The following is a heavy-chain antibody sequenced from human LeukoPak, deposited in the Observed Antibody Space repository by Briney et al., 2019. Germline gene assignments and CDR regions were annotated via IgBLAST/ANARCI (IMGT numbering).Heavy chain of an antibody. V-gene: IGHV3-30-3*01. D-gene: IGHD4-17*01. CDR1: GFTFSSYA. CDR2: ISYDGSNK. J-gene: IGHJ6*02. Sequence: QSGGSLRLSCAASGFTFSSYAMHWVRQAPGKGLEWVAVISYDGSNKYYADSVKGRFTISRDNSKNTLYLQMNSLRAEDTAVYYCARDRDYGVHGYYYYYGMDVWGQGTTVTVSS. CDR3: ARDRDYGVHGYYYYYGMDV.